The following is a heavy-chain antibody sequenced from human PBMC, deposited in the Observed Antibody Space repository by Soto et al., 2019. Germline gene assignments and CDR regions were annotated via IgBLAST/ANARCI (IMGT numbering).Heavy chain of an antibody. CDR1: GYSVTSYW. Sequence: PGESLKISCKGSGYSVTSYWIGWVRQMPGKGLEWMGIIYPGDSDTRYSPSFQGQVTISADKSISTAYLQWSSLKASDTAMYYCARPRSSSHYYYGMDVWGQGTTVTVSS. CDR2: IYPGDSDT. J-gene: IGHJ6*02. V-gene: IGHV5-51*01. D-gene: IGHD6-13*01. CDR3: ARPRSSSHYYYGMDV.